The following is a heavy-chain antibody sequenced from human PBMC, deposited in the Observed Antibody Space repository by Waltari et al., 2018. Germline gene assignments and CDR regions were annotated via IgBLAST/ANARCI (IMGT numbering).Heavy chain of an antibody. V-gene: IGHV3-30*18. J-gene: IGHJ4*02. CDR3: AKVSVGVTAIDEY. Sequence: QVKVVESGGGVVQPARSVRLSCAAPGFSFSSFDWHWVRQAPGKGLECVAGIAFDASVQYYVDSVKCRFTVSRDNSKHRVFLQMKSLRAEDTAVYYCAKVSVGVTAIDEYWGPGTQVTVSS. CDR1: GFSFSSFD. D-gene: IGHD2-21*02. CDR2: IAFDASVQ.